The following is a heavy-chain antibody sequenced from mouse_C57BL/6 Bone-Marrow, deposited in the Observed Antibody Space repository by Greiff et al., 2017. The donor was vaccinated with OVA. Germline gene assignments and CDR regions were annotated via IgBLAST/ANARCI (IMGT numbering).Heavy chain of an antibody. J-gene: IGHJ4*01. CDR3: VTAKAQATDYDAMDY. CDR1: GFTFNTYA. CDR2: IRSKSSNYST. Sequence: EVQLVESGGGLVQPKGSLKLSCAASGFTFNTYAMPWVRQAPGKGLEWVARIRSKSSNYSTYYADSVQDRFTISRRDTISRLNPQMNIQQTENTAMYDGVTAKAQATDYDAMDYWGQGTSVTVSS. V-gene: IGHV10-3*01. D-gene: IGHD3-2*02.